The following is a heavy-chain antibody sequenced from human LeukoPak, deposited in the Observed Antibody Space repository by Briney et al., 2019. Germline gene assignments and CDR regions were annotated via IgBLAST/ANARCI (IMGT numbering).Heavy chain of an antibody. CDR2: IYTSGST. V-gene: IGHV4-4*07. CDR1: GYSISSFY. Sequence: SETLSLTCTVSGYSISSFYWSWIRQPAGKGLEWIGRIYTSGSTKYNPSLKSRVTMSVDTSKNQFSLKLTSVTAADTAVYYCATGYYMDVWGKGTTVTVSS. J-gene: IGHJ6*03. CDR3: ATGYYMDV.